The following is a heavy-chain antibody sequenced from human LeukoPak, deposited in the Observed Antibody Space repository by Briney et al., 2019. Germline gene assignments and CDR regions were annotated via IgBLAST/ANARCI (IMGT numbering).Heavy chain of an antibody. Sequence: SETLSLTCAVYGGSFSGYYWSWIRQPPGKGLEWIGEINHSGSTNYNPSPKSRVTISVDTSKNQFSLKLSSVTAADTAVYYCARERKSRRGYSYGPMVTAGVLDYWGQGTLVTVSS. J-gene: IGHJ4*02. CDR3: ARERKSRRGYSYGPMVTAGVLDY. CDR1: GGSFSGYY. V-gene: IGHV4-34*01. D-gene: IGHD5-18*01. CDR2: INHSGST.